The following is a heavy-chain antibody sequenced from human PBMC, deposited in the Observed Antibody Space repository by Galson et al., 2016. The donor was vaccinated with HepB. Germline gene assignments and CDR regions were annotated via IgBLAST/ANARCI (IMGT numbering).Heavy chain of an antibody. Sequence: SVKVSCKVSGGAFAGYAMTWVRQAPGQGLDWMGNFITLFGTPHYAQNLQGRVTMTADESTSTVYMELSNLRSEDTAVYYCARYSRGYFYGMDVWGQGTTVTVSS. CDR1: GGAFAGYA. CDR3: ARYSRGYFYGMDV. CDR2: FITLFGTP. V-gene: IGHV1-69*13. J-gene: IGHJ6*02. D-gene: IGHD3-9*01.